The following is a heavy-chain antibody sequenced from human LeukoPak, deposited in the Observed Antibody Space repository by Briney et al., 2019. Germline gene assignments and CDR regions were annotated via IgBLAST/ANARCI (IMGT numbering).Heavy chain of an antibody. D-gene: IGHD5-18*01. CDR3: ARDSGYSYADDY. Sequence: GGSLILSCAASGFTFSSYGMHWVRQAPGKGLEWVSYITYNSGTIFYADSVKGRFTISRDNAKDSLYLQMSSLRDEDTAVYYCARDSGYSYADDYGGQGTLVTVS. CDR1: GFTFSSYG. CDR2: ITYNSGTI. J-gene: IGHJ4*02. V-gene: IGHV3-48*02.